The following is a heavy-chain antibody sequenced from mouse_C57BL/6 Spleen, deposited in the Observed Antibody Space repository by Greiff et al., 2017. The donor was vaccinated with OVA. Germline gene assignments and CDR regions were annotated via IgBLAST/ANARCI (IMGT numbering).Heavy chain of an antibody. V-gene: IGHV14-4*01. J-gene: IGHJ1*03. CDR2: IDPENGDT. CDR3: TKLGREDWYFDV. Sequence: VQLQQSGAELVRPGASVKLSCTASGFNIKDDYMHWVKQRPEQGLEWIGWIDPENGDTEYASKFQGKAPITADTSSNTAYLQLSSLTSEDTAVYYCTKLGREDWYFDVWGTGTTVTVSS. D-gene: IGHD4-1*01. CDR1: GFNIKDDY.